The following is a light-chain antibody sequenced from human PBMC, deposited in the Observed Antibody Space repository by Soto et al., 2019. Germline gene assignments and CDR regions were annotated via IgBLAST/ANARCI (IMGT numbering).Light chain of an antibody. CDR1: SSNIGSNY. CDR2: RNN. CDR3: AAWDDSLSGRVV. J-gene: IGLJ2*01. Sequence: QSVLTQPPSASGTPGQRVTISCSGSSSNIGSNYVYWYQQLPGTAPKLLIYRNNQRPSGVPDRFSGSKSGTSASLGISGLRSEDEADYYCAAWDDSLSGRVVFGGGTKLTVL. V-gene: IGLV1-47*01.